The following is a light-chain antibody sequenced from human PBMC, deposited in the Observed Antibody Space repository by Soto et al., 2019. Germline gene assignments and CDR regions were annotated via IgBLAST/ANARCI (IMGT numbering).Light chain of an antibody. V-gene: IGKV3D-15*01. Sequence: EIVMTQSPATLSVSPGERATLSCRASQSVSTNLAWYQQKPGQAPRLLIYGATHRATGIPARFGGSGSGTDFTLTVSSLEPEDFAVYYCQQRQHWPPITFGQGTRLEIK. J-gene: IGKJ5*01. CDR3: QQRQHWPPIT. CDR2: GAT. CDR1: QSVSTN.